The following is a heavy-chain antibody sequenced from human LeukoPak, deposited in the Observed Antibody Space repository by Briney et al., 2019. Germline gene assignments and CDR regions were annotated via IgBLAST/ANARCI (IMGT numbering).Heavy chain of an antibody. CDR2: IYHSGST. J-gene: IGHJ4*02. CDR1: GYSISSGYY. Sequence: SETLSLTCAVSGYSISSGYYWGWIRQPPGKGLEWIGSIYHSGSTYYNPSLKSRVTMSVDTLKNQFSLKLNSVTAADTAVYYCASGPSWSYYPRCGQGTLVTVSS. CDR3: ASGPSWSYYPR. V-gene: IGHV4-38-2*01. D-gene: IGHD3-10*01.